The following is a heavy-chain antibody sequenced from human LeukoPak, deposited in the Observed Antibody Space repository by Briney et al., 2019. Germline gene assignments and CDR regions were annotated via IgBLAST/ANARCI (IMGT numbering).Heavy chain of an antibody. V-gene: IGHV4-34*01. D-gene: IGHD6-19*01. CDR2: INHSGST. Sequence: SETLSLPFAVYGGSFSGYYWSWIRPPPGKGLEWIGEINHSGSTSYNPSLKSRVTISVDTSKNQFSLKLSSVTAADTAVYYCARGRYSSGWYPGYFQHWGQGTLVTVSS. CDR3: ARGRYSSGWYPGYFQH. CDR1: GGSFSGYY. J-gene: IGHJ1*01.